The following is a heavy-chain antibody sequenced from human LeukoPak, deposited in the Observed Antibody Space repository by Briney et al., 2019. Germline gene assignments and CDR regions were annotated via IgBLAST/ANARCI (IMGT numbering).Heavy chain of an antibody. CDR2: INHSGST. CDR1: GGSFSGYY. Sequence: SETLSLTCADYGGSFSGYYWSWIRQPPGKGLEWIGEINHSGSTNYNPSLKSRVTISMDTSKNQFSLKLSSVTAADTAVYYCARTQDSSSWYYFYWGQGTLVTVSS. CDR3: ARTQDSSSWYYFY. D-gene: IGHD6-13*01. V-gene: IGHV4-34*01. J-gene: IGHJ4*02.